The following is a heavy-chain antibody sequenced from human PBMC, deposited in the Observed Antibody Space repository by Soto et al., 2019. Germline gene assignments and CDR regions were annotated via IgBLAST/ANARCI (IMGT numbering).Heavy chain of an antibody. CDR2: INWNGGST. CDR1: GFTFDDYG. D-gene: IGHD4-17*01. Sequence: PGGSLRLSCAASGFTFDDYGMSWVRQAPGKGLEWVSGINWNGGSTGYADSVKGRFTISRDNAENSVYLEMESLRDEDTALYYCARDVDADFRTDFDYWGRGTLVTVSS. V-gene: IGHV3-20*04. CDR3: ARDVDADFRTDFDY. J-gene: IGHJ4*02.